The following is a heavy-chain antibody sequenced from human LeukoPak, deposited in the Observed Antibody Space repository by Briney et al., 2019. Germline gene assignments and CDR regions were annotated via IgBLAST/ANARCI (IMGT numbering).Heavy chain of an antibody. J-gene: IGHJ4*02. CDR1: GFTFRNFA. D-gene: IGHD3-10*01. CDR2: IGGPGGRE. Sequence: GGSLRLSCAASGFTFRNFAMSWVRQAPGKGLEWVSAIGGPGGREVFYADSVKGRFIISRDNSKNTLFLRMDSLRVEDTAIYAEMAGMEYGEYYLDYWGQGTLVSVSS. V-gene: IGHV3-23*01. CDR3: MAGMEYGEYYLDY.